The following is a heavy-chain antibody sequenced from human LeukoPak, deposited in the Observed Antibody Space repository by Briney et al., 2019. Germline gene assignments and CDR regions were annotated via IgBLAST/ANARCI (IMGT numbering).Heavy chain of an antibody. V-gene: IGHV3-21*01. J-gene: IGHJ4*02. Sequence: TGGSLRLSCAASEFTFSSYTINWVRQAPGKGLEWVPSISSTSTYISYADSVKGRFTISRDNAKNSLYLQMNSLRAEDTAVYYCARGGGNFDYWGQGTLVTVSS. CDR3: ARGGGNFDY. CDR1: EFTFSSYT. CDR2: ISSTSTYI. D-gene: IGHD2-15*01.